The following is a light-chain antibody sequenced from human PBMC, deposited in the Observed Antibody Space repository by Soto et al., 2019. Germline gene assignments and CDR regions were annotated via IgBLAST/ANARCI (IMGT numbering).Light chain of an antibody. CDR2: DTS. J-gene: IGKJ1*01. Sequence: EIVVTQSPATLSVSPGDRVTLSCRASQSVSSSLAWYQQRPGQAPRLLIYDTSTRAAGISARFSGSRSGTEFTLTISSLQSEDFAVYYCQQYIDWPPGTFGQGTAVEIK. V-gene: IGKV3-15*01. CDR1: QSVSSS. CDR3: QQYIDWPPGT.